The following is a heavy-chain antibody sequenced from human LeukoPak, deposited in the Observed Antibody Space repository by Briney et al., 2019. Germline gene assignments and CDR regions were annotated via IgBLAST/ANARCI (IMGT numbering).Heavy chain of an antibody. CDR2: ISGSGGST. V-gene: IGHV3-23*01. D-gene: IGHD5-24*01. J-gene: IGHJ4*02. CDR3: AKDLIQGRDGSHCLFDY. CDR1: GFTFSSYA. Sequence: GGSLRLSCAASGFTFSSYAMSWVRQAPGKGLEWVSAISGSGGSTYYADSVKGRFTISRDNSKNTLYLQMNSLRAEDTAVYYCAKDLIQGRDGSHCLFDYWGQGTLVTVSS.